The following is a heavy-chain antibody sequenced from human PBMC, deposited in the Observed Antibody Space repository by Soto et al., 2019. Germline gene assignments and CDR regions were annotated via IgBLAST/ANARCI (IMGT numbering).Heavy chain of an antibody. CDR1: GGKIGNIGDY. CDR2: IYHSGST. D-gene: IGHD3-16*01. Sequence: VAGGKIGNIGDYRNSKQQHPGKGLEWIGYIYHSGSTYYNPSLKSRATISLDTSKNRFSLNLSSVTVADTAMYKCARNGGKVMVLALWGKRTFVTVS. V-gene: IGHV4-31*02. CDR3: ARNGGKVMVLAL. J-gene: IGHJ5*02.